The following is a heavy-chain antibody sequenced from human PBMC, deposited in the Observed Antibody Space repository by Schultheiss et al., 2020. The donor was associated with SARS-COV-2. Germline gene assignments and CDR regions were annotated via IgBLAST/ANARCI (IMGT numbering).Heavy chain of an antibody. Sequence: GGSLRLSCAASGFTFSSYAMSWVRQAPGKGLEWVSSISWNSGSIVYADSVKGRFTISRDNAKNSLYLQMNSLRAEDTAVYYCARAIGYCTNGVCYRAGYYYYYMDVWGKGTTVTVSS. V-gene: IGHV3-20*04. CDR3: ARAIGYCTNGVCYRAGYYYYYMDV. J-gene: IGHJ6*03. CDR2: ISWNSGSI. CDR1: GFTFSSYA. D-gene: IGHD2-8*01.